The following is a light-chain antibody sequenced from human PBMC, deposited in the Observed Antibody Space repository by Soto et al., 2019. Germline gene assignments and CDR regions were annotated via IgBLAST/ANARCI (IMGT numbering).Light chain of an antibody. CDR1: QSVSSSY. Sequence: VLTQSPGTVSLSAGERATLSCRASQSVSSSYLAWYQQKPGQAPRLLIFDASTGATGIQARFSGSGSGTEFTLTIRSLQSEDFALYYCQQYNTWPPTFGPGTKVDI. CDR3: QQYNTWPPT. CDR2: DAS. J-gene: IGKJ3*01. V-gene: IGKV3-15*01.